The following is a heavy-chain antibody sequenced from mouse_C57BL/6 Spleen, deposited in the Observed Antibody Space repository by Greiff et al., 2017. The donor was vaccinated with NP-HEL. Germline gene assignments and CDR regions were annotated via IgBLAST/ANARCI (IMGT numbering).Heavy chain of an antibody. CDR1: GYTFTSYW. CDR2: IDPSDSYT. Sequence: QVQLQQPGAELVKPGASVKLSCKASGYTFTSYWMQWVKQRPGQGLEWIGEIDPSDSYTNYNQKFKGKATLTVDTSSSTAYMQLSSLTSEDSAVYYWAIREITTVGATGSFDYWGQGTTLTVAS. D-gene: IGHD1-1*01. V-gene: IGHV1-50*01. CDR3: AIREITTVGATGSFDY. J-gene: IGHJ2*01.